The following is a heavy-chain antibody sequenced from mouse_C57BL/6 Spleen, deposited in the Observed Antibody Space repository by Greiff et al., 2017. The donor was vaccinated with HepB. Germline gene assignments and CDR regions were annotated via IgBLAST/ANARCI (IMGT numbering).Heavy chain of an antibody. CDR2: INPNNGGT. CDR3: AIYYGNLWYFDV. CDR1: GYTFTDYY. Sequence: EVQLQQSGPELVKPGASVKISCKASGYTFTDYYMNWVKQSHGKSLEWIGDINPNNGGTSYNQKFKGKATLTVDKSSSTAYMELRSLTSEDSAVYYCAIYYGNLWYFDVWGTGTTVTVSS. V-gene: IGHV1-26*01. D-gene: IGHD2-1*01. J-gene: IGHJ1*03.